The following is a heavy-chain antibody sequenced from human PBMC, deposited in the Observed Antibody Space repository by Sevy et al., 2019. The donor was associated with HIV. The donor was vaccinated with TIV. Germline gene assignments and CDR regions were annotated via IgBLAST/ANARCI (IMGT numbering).Heavy chain of an antibody. D-gene: IGHD6-13*01. Sequence: ASVKVSCKASGGTFSSYAISWVRQAPGQGLEWMGRIIPIFGTANYAQKFQGRVTITADESTSTAYMELSSLRSEDTAVYYGARAAAEDNDAFDIWGQGTMVTVSS. CDR1: GGTFSSYA. CDR2: IIPIFGTA. V-gene: IGHV1-69*13. CDR3: ARAAAEDNDAFDI. J-gene: IGHJ3*02.